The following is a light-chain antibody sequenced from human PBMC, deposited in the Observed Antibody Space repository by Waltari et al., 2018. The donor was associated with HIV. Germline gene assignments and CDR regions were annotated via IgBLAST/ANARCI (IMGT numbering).Light chain of an antibody. J-gene: IGLJ1*01. Sequence: QSVLTQPPSVSAAPGQKVTISCSGSSSNVGNNSVSWYRHLPETAPNPLNYEDNKRPSGIPDGSSGSKSGTSATLGITGLQTGDEADYYCATWDSDLRLGVVGAGTKVTVL. CDR1: SSNVGNNS. CDR3: ATWDSDLRLGV. V-gene: IGLV1-51*02. CDR2: EDN.